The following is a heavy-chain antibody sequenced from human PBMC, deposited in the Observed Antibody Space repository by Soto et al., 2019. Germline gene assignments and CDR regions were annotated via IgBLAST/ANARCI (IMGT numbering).Heavy chain of an antibody. D-gene: IGHD3-10*01. J-gene: IGHJ5*02. CDR2: IYYSGST. Sequence: SETLSLTCTFSGGSMSSYYWIWIRQPPGKGLEWIGYIYYSGSTIYNPSLKSRVTISVDTSKNQFSLKLSSVTAADTAVYYCARYGSGSSVWFDPWGQGTLVTVSS. CDR1: GGSMSSYY. V-gene: IGHV4-59*01. CDR3: ARYGSGSSVWFDP.